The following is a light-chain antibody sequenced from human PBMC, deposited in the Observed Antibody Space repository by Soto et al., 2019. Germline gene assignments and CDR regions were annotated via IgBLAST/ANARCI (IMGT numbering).Light chain of an antibody. V-gene: IGKV3-15*01. CDR1: QSVSNN. Sequence: EIVMTQSPATMSVSPGEIATLSCSARQSVSNNLAWYQNKPGQDPSILIYVASTRATGIPARFSGSGSGTAFTLTISSLQSEDLAFYYCQQYNTWWTFGQGTSVDLK. J-gene: IGKJ1*01. CDR2: VAS. CDR3: QQYNTWWT.